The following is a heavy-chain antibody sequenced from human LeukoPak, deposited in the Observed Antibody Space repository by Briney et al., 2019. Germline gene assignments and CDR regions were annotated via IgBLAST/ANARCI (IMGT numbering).Heavy chain of an antibody. D-gene: IGHD4-23*01. J-gene: IGHJ4*02. CDR1: GFTFDDYG. CDR2: INWNGGST. Sequence: GGSLRPSCAASGFTFDDYGMSWVRQAPGKGLEWVSGINWNGGSTGYADSVKGRFTISRDNAKNSLYLQMNSLRAEDTALYYCARDFSTVVPDYWGQGTLVTVSS. V-gene: IGHV3-20*04. CDR3: ARDFSTVVPDY.